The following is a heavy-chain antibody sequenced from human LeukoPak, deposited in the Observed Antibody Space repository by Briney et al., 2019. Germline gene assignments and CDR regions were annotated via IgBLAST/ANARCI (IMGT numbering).Heavy chain of an antibody. CDR1: GGSFSGYY. V-gene: IGHV4-34*01. J-gene: IGHJ4*02. CDR2: INHSGST. D-gene: IGHD3-22*01. Sequence: SETLSLTCAVYGGSFSGYYWSWIRQPPGKGLEWIGEINHSGSTNYNPSLKSRVTISVDTSKNQFSLKLSSVTAADTAVYYCARDGATYYYDSSGYYTPFDYWGQGTLVTVSS. CDR3: ARDGATYYYDSSGYYTPFDY.